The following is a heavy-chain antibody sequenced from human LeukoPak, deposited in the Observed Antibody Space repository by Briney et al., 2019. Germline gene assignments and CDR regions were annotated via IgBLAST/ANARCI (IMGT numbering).Heavy chain of an antibody. J-gene: IGHJ3*02. CDR2: INPNSGGT. V-gene: IGHV1-2*04. D-gene: IGHD3-16*02. Sequence: ASVKVSCKASGYTFTGYYMHWVRQAPGQGLEWMGWINPNSGGTNYAQKFQGWVTMTRDTSISTAYMELSRLRSDDTAVYYCARVGLRLGELSFFDIWGQGTMVTVSS. CDR3: ARVGLRLGELSFFDI. CDR1: GYTFTGYY.